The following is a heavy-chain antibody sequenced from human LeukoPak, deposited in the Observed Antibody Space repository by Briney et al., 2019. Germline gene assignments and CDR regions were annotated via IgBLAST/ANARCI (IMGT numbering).Heavy chain of an antibody. D-gene: IGHD3-16*01. CDR1: GFIFSNYG. J-gene: IGHJ6*02. CDR2: ISASGSAT. V-gene: IGHV3-23*01. Sequence: PGGSLRLSCAASGFIFSNYGMNWVRQAPGKGLEWVAAISASGSATSYADSVRGRFTISRDNSKSTTYLQMNSLRAEDTAVYFCARGGGLDVWGQGATVTVSS. CDR3: ARGGGLDV.